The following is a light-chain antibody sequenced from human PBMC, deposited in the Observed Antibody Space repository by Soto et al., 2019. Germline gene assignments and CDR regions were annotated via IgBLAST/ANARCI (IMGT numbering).Light chain of an antibody. CDR2: GNS. J-gene: IGLJ3*02. CDR1: SSNIGAGYD. CDR3: QSYDSSLSGWV. Sequence: QSVLTQPPSVSGAPGQRVTISCTGSSSNIGAGYDVHWYQQFPGTAPKLLIYGNSNRPSGVPDRFSGSKSGTSASLAITGXXAADEAXYYCQSYDSSLSGWVFGGGTKLTVL. V-gene: IGLV1-40*01.